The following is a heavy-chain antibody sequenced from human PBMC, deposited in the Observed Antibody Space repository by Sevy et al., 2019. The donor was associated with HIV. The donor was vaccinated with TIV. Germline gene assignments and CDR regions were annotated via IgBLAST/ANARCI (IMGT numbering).Heavy chain of an antibody. D-gene: IGHD3-22*01. V-gene: IGHV5-51*01. CDR3: ARRGFDSSGYPQYYFDY. Sequence: GESLKISCKGSGYRFISYWIGWVRQMPGKGLEWMGIIYPGDSDIRYSPSFQGHVTISADKSISTAYLQWSSLQASDTAMYFCARRGFDSSGYPQYYFDYWGQGTLVTVSS. CDR1: GYRFISYW. J-gene: IGHJ4*02. CDR2: IYPGDSDI.